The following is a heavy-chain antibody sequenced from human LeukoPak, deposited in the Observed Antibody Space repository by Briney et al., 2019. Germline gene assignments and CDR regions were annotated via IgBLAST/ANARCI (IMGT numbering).Heavy chain of an antibody. CDR1: GYSISSGYY. V-gene: IGHV4-38-2*02. CDR2: IYHSGST. D-gene: IGHD6-13*01. J-gene: IGHJ5*02. Sequence: SETLSLTCTVSGYSISSGYYWGWLRQPPGKGLEWIGSIYHSGSTYYNPSLKRQVTISVDTSKNQFSLKLTSVTAADTAVYYCARGYSSSWYLNWFDPWGQGTLVTVSS. CDR3: ARGYSSSWYLNWFDP.